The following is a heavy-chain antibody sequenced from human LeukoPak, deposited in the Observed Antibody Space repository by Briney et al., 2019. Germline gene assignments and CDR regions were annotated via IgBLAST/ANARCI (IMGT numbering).Heavy chain of an antibody. CDR3: AREPIVVAPAAIPRDGMDV. CDR2: IIPIFGTA. J-gene: IGHJ6*02. CDR1: GGTFSSYA. Sequence: ASVKVSCKASGGTFSSYAISWVRQAPGQGLEWMGGIIPIFGTANYAQKFQGRVTITADESTSTAYMELSSLRSEDTAVYYCAREPIVVAPAAIPRDGMDVWGQGTTVTVFS. V-gene: IGHV1-69*13. D-gene: IGHD2-2*02.